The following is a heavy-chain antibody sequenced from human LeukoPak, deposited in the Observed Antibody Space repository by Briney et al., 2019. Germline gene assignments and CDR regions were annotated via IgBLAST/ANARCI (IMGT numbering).Heavy chain of an antibody. Sequence: ASVKVSCKASGGTFNSYTISWVRQAPGQGLEWMGRINPNSGGTNYAQKFQGRVTMTRDTSISTAYMELSRLRSDDTAVYYCARDRLRWLQTFDYWGQGTLVTVSS. CDR2: INPNSGGT. CDR1: GGTFNSYT. V-gene: IGHV1-2*06. D-gene: IGHD5-24*01. J-gene: IGHJ4*02. CDR3: ARDRLRWLQTFDY.